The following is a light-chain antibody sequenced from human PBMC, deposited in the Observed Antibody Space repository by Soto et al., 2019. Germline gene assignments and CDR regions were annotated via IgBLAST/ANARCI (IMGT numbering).Light chain of an antibody. J-gene: IGKJ1*01. Sequence: ETVMTQSPATLSVSPGETATLSCRTSQGLNRNLAWYQQKLGQAPRVLIYGASSRATGIPDRFSGSGSGTDFTLTISRLEPEDFAVYYCQQYGSSPRTFGQGTKVDIK. CDR3: QQYGSSPRT. V-gene: IGKV3-20*01. CDR2: GAS. CDR1: QGLNRN.